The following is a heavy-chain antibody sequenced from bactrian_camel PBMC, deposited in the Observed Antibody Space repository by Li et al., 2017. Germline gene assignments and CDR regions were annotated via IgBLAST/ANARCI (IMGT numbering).Heavy chain of an antibody. CDR2: ITSSGRT. D-gene: IGHD3*01. V-gene: IGHV3S63*01. J-gene: IGHJ6*01. Sequence: HVQLVESGGGSVQAGGSLRLSCTASTLTFDDSDVAWYRQAPGNECALVSRITSSGRTYYADSVKGRFTISQDNAKSTVYLQMNSLQPADTAVYYCADSARMTALSAGRSCEGVFGYWGQGTQVTVS. CDR1: TLTFDDSD. CDR3: ADSARMTALSAGRSCEGVFGY.